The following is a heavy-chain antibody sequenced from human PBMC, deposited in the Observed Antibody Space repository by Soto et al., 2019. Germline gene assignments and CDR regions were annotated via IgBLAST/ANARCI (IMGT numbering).Heavy chain of an antibody. V-gene: IGHV3-23*01. J-gene: IGHJ4*02. CDR3: AKPPLSGYYCFDY. CDR1: GFTFSTFA. CDR2: ISGGGGGT. D-gene: IGHD3-3*01. Sequence: GGSLRLSCAASGFTFSTFAINWVRQAPGKGLEWVSTISGGGGGTFYADSVEGRFTISRDNSKNTVYLQMNSLRTEDTAVYYCAKPPLSGYYCFDYWGPGTLVTVSS.